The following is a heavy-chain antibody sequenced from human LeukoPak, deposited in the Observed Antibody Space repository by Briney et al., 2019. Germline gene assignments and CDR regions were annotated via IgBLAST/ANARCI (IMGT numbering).Heavy chain of an antibody. D-gene: IGHD2-15*01. CDR1: GFTFSSYA. V-gene: IGHV3-23*01. J-gene: IGHJ3*02. CDR2: ISGSGGST. Sequence: PSGGSLRLSCAASGFTFSSYAMSWVRQAPGKGLEWVSAISGSGGSTYYADSVKGRFTISRDNAKNSLYLQMNSLRAEDTAVYYCARGQPAYCSGGSCYVAFDIWGQGTMVTVSS. CDR3: ARGQPAYCSGGSCYVAFDI.